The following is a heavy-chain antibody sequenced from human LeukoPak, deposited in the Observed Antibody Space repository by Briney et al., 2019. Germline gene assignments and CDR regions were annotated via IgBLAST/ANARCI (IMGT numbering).Heavy chain of an antibody. CDR2: INAGKGNT. J-gene: IGHJ4*02. D-gene: IGHD2-15*01. V-gene: IGHV1-3*01. CDR1: GYTFATYY. CDR3: TTLDSHDY. Sequence: ASVKVSCKASGYTFATYYMHWVRQAPGQRLEWMGWINAGKGNTEYSQKFQGRVTITRDTSASTAYMELSSLRSEDTAVYYCTTLDSHDYWGQGTLVTVSS.